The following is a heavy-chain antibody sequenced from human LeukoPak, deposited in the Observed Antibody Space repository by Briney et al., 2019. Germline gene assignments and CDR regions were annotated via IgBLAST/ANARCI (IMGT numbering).Heavy chain of an antibody. D-gene: IGHD7-27*01. Sequence: PGGSLRLSCAASGFTFSSHAMSWVRQAPGKGLDWVSVISGSGGSTYYADSVKGRFTISRDNSKNTLYLQMNSLRAGDTAIYYCAREHWDFDYWGQGTLVTVSS. V-gene: IGHV3-23*01. J-gene: IGHJ4*02. CDR1: GFTFSSHA. CDR3: AREHWDFDY. CDR2: ISGSGGST.